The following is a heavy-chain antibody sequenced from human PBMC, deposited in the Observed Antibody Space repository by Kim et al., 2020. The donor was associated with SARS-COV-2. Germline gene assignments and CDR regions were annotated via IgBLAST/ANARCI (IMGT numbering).Heavy chain of an antibody. D-gene: IGHD3-3*01. CDR2: TSGSGSST. CDR1: GFTFSSQA. CDR3: AKDTGVFWPTYGMDV. V-gene: IGHV3-23*01. J-gene: IGHJ6*02. Sequence: GGSLRLSCAASGFTFSSQAMSWVRQAPGKGLEWVSTTSGSGSSTDYADSVKGRFTISRDNSKNTLYLQMNSLRAEDTAVYYCAKDTGVFWPTYGMDVWGQGTTVTVSS.